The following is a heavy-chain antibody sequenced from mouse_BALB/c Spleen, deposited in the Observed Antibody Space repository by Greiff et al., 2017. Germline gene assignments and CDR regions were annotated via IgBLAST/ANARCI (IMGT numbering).Heavy chain of an antibody. D-gene: IGHD1-1*01. V-gene: IGHV1S137*01. CDR3: ARQGVYYYGSSPLYYAMDY. J-gene: IGHJ4*01. CDR1: GYTFTDYA. Sequence: VQLQQSGAELVRPGVSVKISCKGSGYTFTDYAMHWVKQSHAKSLEWIGVISTYYGDASYNQKFKGKATMTVDKSSSTAYMELARLTSEDSAIYYCARQGVYYYGSSPLYYAMDYWGQGTSVTVSS. CDR2: ISTYYGDA.